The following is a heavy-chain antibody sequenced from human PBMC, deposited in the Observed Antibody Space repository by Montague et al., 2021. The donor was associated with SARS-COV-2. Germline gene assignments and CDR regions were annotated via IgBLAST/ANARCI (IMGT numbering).Heavy chain of an antibody. Sequence: SGKVSCKASGFTFTSSAVQWVRQARGQRLEWIGWIVVGSGNTNYAQKFQERVTITRDMSTSTAYMELSSLRSEDTAVYYCAAVPAGYSSSWYDYFDYWGQGTLVTVSS. V-gene: IGHV1-58*01. CDR3: AAVPAGYSSSWYDYFDY. CDR2: IVVGSGNT. D-gene: IGHD6-13*01. CDR1: GFTFTSSA. J-gene: IGHJ4*02.